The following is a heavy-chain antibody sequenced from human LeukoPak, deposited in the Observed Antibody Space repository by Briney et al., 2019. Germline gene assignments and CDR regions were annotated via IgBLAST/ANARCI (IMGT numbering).Heavy chain of an antibody. CDR3: ARDQGDRISGSNYFDY. CDR2: IIPIFGTA. J-gene: IGHJ4*02. Sequence: GASVKVSCKASGGTFSSYAISWVRQAPGQGLEWMGGIIPIFGTANYAQKFQGRVTMTRDTSTSTVYMELSSLRSEDTAVYYCARDQGDRISGSNYFDYWGQGTLVTVSS. CDR1: GGTFSSYA. V-gene: IGHV1-69*05. D-gene: IGHD1-26*01.